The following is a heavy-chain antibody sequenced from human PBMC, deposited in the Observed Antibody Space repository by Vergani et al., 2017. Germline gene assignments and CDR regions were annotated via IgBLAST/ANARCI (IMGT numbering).Heavy chain of an antibody. CDR2: IYYSGST. CDR3: ARHLAYCGGDCYPYYYGMDV. J-gene: IGHJ6*02. CDR1: GASIRSSNYY. D-gene: IGHD2-21*02. V-gene: IGHV4-39*01. Sequence: QLQLQESGPGLVKPSATLSLTCSVSGASIRSSNYYWGWIRQPPGKGLEWIGSIYYSGSTYYNPSLKSRVTISVDTSKNQFSLKLSSVTAADTAVYYCARHLAYCGGDCYPYYYGMDVWGQXP.